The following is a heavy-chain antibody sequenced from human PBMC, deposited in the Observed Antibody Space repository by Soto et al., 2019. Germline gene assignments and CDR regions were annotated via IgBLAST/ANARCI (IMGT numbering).Heavy chain of an antibody. V-gene: IGHV4-4*07. CDR2: IYATGTT. CDR1: GASISGFY. D-gene: IGHD3-10*01. J-gene: IGHJ4*02. Sequence: SETLSLTCTVSGASISGFYWSWIRKSAGKGLEWIGRIYATGTTDYNPSLKSRVMMSVDTSKNQFSLKLRPVIAADTAVYHCATTSYYGSGSYGLDYWGQGTLVTVSS. CDR3: ATTSYYGSGSYGLDY.